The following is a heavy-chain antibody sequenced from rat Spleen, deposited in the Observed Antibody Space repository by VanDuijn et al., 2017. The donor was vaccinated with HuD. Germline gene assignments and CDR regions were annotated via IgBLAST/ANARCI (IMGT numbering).Heavy chain of an antibody. CDR2: IWSGGST. Sequence: VQLKESGPGLVQPSQTLSLTCTVSGFSLTGYSVHWVRQPPGKGLEWMGAIWSGGSTDYNSALKSRLSISRDTSKSQVSLKMNSLQTEDTAMYFCAGGGLWFAYWGQGVMVTVSS. V-gene: IGHV2S63*01. D-gene: IGHD1-6*01. J-gene: IGHJ2*01. CDR1: GFSLTGYS. CDR3: AGGGLWFAY.